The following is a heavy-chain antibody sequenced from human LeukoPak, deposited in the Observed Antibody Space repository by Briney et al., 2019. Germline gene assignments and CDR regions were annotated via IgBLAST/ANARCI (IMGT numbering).Heavy chain of an antibody. V-gene: IGHV4-59*05. D-gene: IGHD3-10*01. Sequence: SETLSLTCTVSGGSISSYYWSWIRQPPGKGLEWIGSIYYSGSTYYNPSLKSRVTISVDTSKNQFSLKLSSVTAADTAVYYCAGWYYGSGSLSYYFDYWGQGTLVTVSS. CDR3: AGWYYGSGSLSYYFDY. CDR2: IYYSGST. J-gene: IGHJ4*02. CDR1: GGSISSYY.